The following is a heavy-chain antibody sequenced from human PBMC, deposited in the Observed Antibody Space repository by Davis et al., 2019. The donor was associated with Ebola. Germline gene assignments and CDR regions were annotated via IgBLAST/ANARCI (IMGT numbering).Heavy chain of an antibody. D-gene: IGHD2-21*02. CDR2: ISGASLST. CDR3: VRDPALVVTGGGWFFGL. Sequence: GGSLRLSCAASGFTFTDYYMGWIRQAPGKGLEWVSSISGASLSTTYADSVRGRLTFSRDAAKNSLYLQMNSLGAEDTAVYYCVRDPALVVTGGGWFFGLWGRGTLVTVSS. J-gene: IGHJ2*01. V-gene: IGHV3-11*06. CDR1: GFTFTDYY.